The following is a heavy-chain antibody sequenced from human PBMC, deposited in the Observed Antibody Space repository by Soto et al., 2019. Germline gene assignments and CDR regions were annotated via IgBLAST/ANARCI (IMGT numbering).Heavy chain of an antibody. J-gene: IGHJ5*02. V-gene: IGHV4-39*01. D-gene: IGHD3-3*01. CDR1: GGSISSSSYY. CDR2: IYYSGST. Sequence: PSETLSLTCTVSGGSISSSSYYWGWIRQPPGKGLEWIGSIYYSGSTYYNPSLKSRVTISVDTSKNQFSLKLSSVTAADTAVYYCAAGVQSIFGVVIGKINWFDPWGQGTLVTDSS. CDR3: AAGVQSIFGVVIGKINWFDP.